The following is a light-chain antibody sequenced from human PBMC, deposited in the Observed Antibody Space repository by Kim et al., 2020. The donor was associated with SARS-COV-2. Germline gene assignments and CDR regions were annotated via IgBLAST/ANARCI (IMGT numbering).Light chain of an antibody. CDR1: SSDIGTYNF. CDR3: ISYTSTFTYV. CDR2: NVS. J-gene: IGLJ1*01. V-gene: IGLV2-14*03. Sequence: QSALTQPASVSGSPGQPITISCTGTSSDIGTYNFVSWYQQHPDKAPKPIIYNVSERPSGVSNRFSGSKSGNTASLTISGLQAEDEADYYCISYTSTFTYVFGTGTKVTVL.